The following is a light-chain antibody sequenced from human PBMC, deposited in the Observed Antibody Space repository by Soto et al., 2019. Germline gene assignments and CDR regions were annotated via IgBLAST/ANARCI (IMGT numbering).Light chain of an antibody. CDR1: QSVGRY. CDR3: DQYDNAPQS. J-gene: IGKJ2*03. Sequence: KEMTMSAATLSLAGKERATLSCRASQSVGRYLAWYQQKPGQAPRVLIYGASKRATGIPDRFSGSGSGTDFSLTISSLEPEDFAVYYCDQYDNAPQSYAEGTKLDIK. CDR2: GAS. V-gene: IGKV3D-15*01.